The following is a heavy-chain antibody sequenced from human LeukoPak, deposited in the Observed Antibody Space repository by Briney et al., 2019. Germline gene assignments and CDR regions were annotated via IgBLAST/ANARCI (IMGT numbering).Heavy chain of an antibody. J-gene: IGHJ3*02. V-gene: IGHV3-30-3*01. CDR3: AKEYHRVHDAFDT. Sequence: GGSLRLTCAASGFTFTTYAIHWVRQAPGKGLEWVAVISYDGNNKYYAGSVKGRFTISRDNPKNTLYLQMNSLRAEDTAVYHCAKEYHRVHDAFDTWGHGTMVTVSS. D-gene: IGHD2-2*01. CDR2: ISYDGNNK. CDR1: GFTFTTYA.